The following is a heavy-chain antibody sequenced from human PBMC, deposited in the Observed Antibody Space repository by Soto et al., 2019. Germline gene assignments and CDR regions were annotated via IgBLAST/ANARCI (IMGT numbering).Heavy chain of an antibody. V-gene: IGHV1-69*06. D-gene: IGHD1-26*01. CDR1: GSTFNNFA. CDR3: ARANKRWDVNYSFDF. CDR2: IVVDSNTA. Sequence: QVVLLQSGAEVKEPGSSVRVSCQVSGSTFNNFAFSWVRQAPGHGPEWMGGIVVDSNTAEYSQWFKDRVTINADTSTNTRYMELDSLTFEDTAVYYGARANKRWDVNYSFDFWGQGTMVTVSS. J-gene: IGHJ4*02.